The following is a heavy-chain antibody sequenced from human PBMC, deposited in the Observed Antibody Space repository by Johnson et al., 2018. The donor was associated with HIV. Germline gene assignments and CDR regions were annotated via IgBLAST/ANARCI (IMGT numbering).Heavy chain of an antibody. J-gene: IGHJ3*02. CDR2: ISYDESNK. Sequence: QVQLVESGGGVVQPGRSLRLSCGASGFTLRSYAMHWVRQAPGKGLEWVAVISYDESNKYYVDSVKGRFTISRDNSKNTLYLQMNSLRAEDTAVYYCAKEQLLRAFDIWGQGTMVTVSS. D-gene: IGHD2-15*01. CDR1: GFTLRSYA. V-gene: IGHV3-30*04. CDR3: AKEQLLRAFDI.